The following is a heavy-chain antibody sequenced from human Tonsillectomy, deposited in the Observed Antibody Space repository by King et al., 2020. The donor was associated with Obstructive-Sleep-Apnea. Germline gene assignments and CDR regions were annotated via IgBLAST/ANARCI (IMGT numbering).Heavy chain of an antibody. V-gene: IGHV4-59*01. J-gene: IGHJ2*01. CDR1: GGSISSYY. CDR3: ARDKGRYCGGDCYSWYFDL. CDR2: IYYSGST. D-gene: IGHD2-21*02. Sequence: VQLQESGPGLVKPSETLSLTCTVSGGSISSYYWSWIRQPPGKGLEWIGYIYYSGSTNYNPSLKSRVTISVDTSMNQFSRKLSSVPAADTAVYYCARDKGRYCGGDCYSWYFDLWGRGTLVTVSS.